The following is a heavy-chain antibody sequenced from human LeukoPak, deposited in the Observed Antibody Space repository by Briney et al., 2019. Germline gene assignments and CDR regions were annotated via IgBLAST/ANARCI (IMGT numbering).Heavy chain of an antibody. Sequence: ASVKVSCKASGYTFSSSDINWVRRATGQGLEWMGWMNPNSGHTGYAQKFQGRITFTRNTSISTAYMELSSLRPEDTAVYFCARGVDYALWSDSSYQFYYMDVWGKGATVTVSS. J-gene: IGHJ6*03. CDR1: GYTFSSSD. D-gene: IGHD3-3*01. V-gene: IGHV1-8*03. CDR3: ARGVDYALWSDSSYQFYYMDV. CDR2: MNPNSGHT.